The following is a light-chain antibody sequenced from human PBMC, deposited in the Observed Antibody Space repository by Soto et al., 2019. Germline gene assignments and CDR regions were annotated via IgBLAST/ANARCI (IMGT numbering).Light chain of an antibody. Sequence: EIVLTQSPSTLTLSAVERATLSCRASQSISSFLAWYQQKPGKAPRLLIYGASTRATGIPARCSGSGSGTEFTLTISSLPSEDFAVYYCQQYNNWPRTFGQGTKVDIK. J-gene: IGKJ1*01. V-gene: IGKV3-15*01. CDR3: QQYNNWPRT. CDR1: QSISSF. CDR2: GAS.